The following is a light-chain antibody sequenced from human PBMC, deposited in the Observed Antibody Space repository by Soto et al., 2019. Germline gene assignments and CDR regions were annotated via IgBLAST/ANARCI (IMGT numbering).Light chain of an antibody. Sequence: EVVMTQSPATVSVFPGEGVTLSCRASQTISTDLAWYQQKPGQAPRLLIYGASTRVTGVPDRFSGGGSGTEFTLTISSLQSEDFAFYYCQQNNKWPPVTFGGGTKVDIK. CDR3: QQNNKWPPVT. V-gene: IGKV3-15*01. CDR2: GAS. CDR1: QTISTD. J-gene: IGKJ4*01.